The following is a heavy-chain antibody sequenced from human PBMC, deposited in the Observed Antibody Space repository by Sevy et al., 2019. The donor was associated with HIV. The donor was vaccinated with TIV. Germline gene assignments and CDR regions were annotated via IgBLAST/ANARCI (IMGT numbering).Heavy chain of an antibody. CDR1: GFTFSNFA. CDR3: AGTPKAHSSSWNYFDY. J-gene: IGHJ4*02. Sequence: GGSLRLSCSASGFTFSNFAMHWVRQAPGKGLEYVSAISSHGGTTYYADSVKGRFTISRDNSKNTLYLRMSSLRAEDTAVYYCAGTPKAHSSSWNYFDYWGQGTLVTVSS. CDR2: ISSHGGTT. V-gene: IGHV3-64D*06. D-gene: IGHD6-13*01.